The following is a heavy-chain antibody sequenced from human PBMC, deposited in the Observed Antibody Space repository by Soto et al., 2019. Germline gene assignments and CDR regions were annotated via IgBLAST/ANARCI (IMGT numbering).Heavy chain of an antibody. Sequence: QVQLVQSGAGVKKPGSSVKVSCKASGLIFSSYAISWVRQAPGQGLEWVGGILPIFGTTNYAQRFKGRVTMTKETAPTTSFLDLSSLRSEDTAVYFCVRGENYDISTGKGYYFPRMAVWGQGTTVTVSS. J-gene: IGHJ6*02. D-gene: IGHD3-9*01. CDR3: VRGENYDISTGKGYYFPRMAV. CDR2: ILPIFGTT. CDR1: GLIFSSYA. V-gene: IGHV1-69*06.